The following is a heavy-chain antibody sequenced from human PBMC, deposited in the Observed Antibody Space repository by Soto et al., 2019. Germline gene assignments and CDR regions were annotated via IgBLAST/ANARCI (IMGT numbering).Heavy chain of an antibody. V-gene: IGHV4-59*01. Sequence: PSETLSLTCSVSGDSMTGANWGWFRQSPEKGLEWIGYIDYSGSTNYNPSLRSRITITIDTSSNQFSLNLASVTAADAAVYYCTRARYGDHFDSWGQATLVTVSS. CDR3: TRARYGDHFDS. CDR2: IDYSGST. CDR1: GDSMTGAN. J-gene: IGHJ4*02. D-gene: IGHD4-17*01.